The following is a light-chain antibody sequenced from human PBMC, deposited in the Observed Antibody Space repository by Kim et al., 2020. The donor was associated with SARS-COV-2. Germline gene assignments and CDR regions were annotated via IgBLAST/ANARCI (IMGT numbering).Light chain of an antibody. J-gene: IGLJ2*01. CDR3: QTWDSTAVV. CDR1: QLGDKY. V-gene: IGLV3-1*01. CDR2: QDS. Sequence: SYELTQPPSVSVSPGQTASITCSGDQLGDKYACWYQQKPGQSPVLVMFQDSKRPSGIPERFSGSNSGNTATLTISGTQAMDEADYYCQTWDSTAVVFGGGTQLTVL.